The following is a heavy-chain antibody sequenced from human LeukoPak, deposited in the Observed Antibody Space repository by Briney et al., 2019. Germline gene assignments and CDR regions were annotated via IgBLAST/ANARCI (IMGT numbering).Heavy chain of an antibody. J-gene: IGHJ4*02. CDR1: GFTFSSYA. D-gene: IGHD3-22*01. CDR3: AKGTYYYDSSGYHDY. CDR2: ISGSGGST. V-gene: IGHV3-23*01. Sequence: GGSLRLSCAASGFTFSSYAMSWVRQAPGKGLEWVSAISGSGGSTYYADSEKGRFTICRDNSKNTLYLQMNSLRAEDTAVYYCAKGTYYYDSSGYHDYWGQGTLVTVSS.